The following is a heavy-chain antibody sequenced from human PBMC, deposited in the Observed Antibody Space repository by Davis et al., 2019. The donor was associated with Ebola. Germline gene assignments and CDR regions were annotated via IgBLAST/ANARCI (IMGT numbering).Heavy chain of an antibody. CDR3: ARDPIAVAGTGDNWFDP. Sequence: PSETLSLTCTVSGGSISSSSYYWGWIRQPPGKGLEWIGSIYYSGSTYYNPSLKSRVTISVDTSKNQFSLELSSVTAADTAVYYCARDPIAVAGTGDNWFDPWGQGTLVTVSS. J-gene: IGHJ5*02. CDR2: IYYSGST. CDR1: GGSISSSSYY. V-gene: IGHV4-39*02. D-gene: IGHD6-19*01.